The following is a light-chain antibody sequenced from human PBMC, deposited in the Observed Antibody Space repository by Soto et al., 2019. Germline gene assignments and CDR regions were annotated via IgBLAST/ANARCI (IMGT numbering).Light chain of an antibody. V-gene: IGKV1-5*03. CDR1: PSIGGW. CDR2: EAS. Sequence: DIQMTQSPSTLSASVGDRVTITCRASPSIGGWLAWYQKKPGKAPKLLIYEASVLQNGVPSRFSGSGSGTEFNLAIDRLQPDDFATYECQEHNSYIPTFGPGTKVDIK. J-gene: IGKJ1*01. CDR3: QEHNSYIPT.